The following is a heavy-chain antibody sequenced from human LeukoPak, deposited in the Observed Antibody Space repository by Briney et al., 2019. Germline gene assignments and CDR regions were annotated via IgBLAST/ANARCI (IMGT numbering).Heavy chain of an antibody. Sequence: SETLSLTCTVSGGSISSSSYYWGWIRQSPGKGLEWIGSIYYSGSTYYNPSLKSRVTISVDTSKNQFSLKLSSVTAADTAVYYCARSSGWYPNYYYYYGMDVWGQGTTVTVSS. CDR1: GGSISSSSYY. CDR3: ARSSGWYPNYYYYYGMDV. CDR2: IYYSGST. J-gene: IGHJ6*02. V-gene: IGHV4-39*01. D-gene: IGHD6-13*01.